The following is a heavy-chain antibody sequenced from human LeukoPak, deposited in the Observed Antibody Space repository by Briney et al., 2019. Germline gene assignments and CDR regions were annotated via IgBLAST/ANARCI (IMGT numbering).Heavy chain of an antibody. V-gene: IGHV3-11*04. CDR2: ISSSGSTI. CDR3: ARERRAGGGATVTPSHPTDY. CDR1: GFTFSDYY. Sequence: GGSLRLSCAASGFTFSDYYMSWIRQAPGKGLEWVSYISSSGSTIYYADSVKGRFTISRDNAKNSLYLQMNSLRAEDTAVYYCARERRAGGGATVTPSHPTDYWGQGTLVTVSS. J-gene: IGHJ4*02. D-gene: IGHD4-11*01.